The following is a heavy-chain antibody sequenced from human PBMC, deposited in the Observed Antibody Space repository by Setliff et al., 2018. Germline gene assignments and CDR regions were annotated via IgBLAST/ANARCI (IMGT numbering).Heavy chain of an antibody. J-gene: IGHJ3*01. D-gene: IGHD6-13*01. V-gene: IGHV4-38-2*02. Sequence: SETLSLTCTVSGYSISSGYYWGWIRQPPGKGLEWIGSIYHSGSTYYNPSLKSRVTISVDTSKNQFSLKLSSVTAADTAVYYCARGGRGSSVTWGQGTMVTVSS. CDR3: ARGGRGSSVT. CDR1: GYSISSGYY. CDR2: IYHSGST.